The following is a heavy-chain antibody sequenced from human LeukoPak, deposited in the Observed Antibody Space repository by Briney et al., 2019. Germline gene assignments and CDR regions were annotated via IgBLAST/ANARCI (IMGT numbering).Heavy chain of an antibody. CDR1: GYTFNGFY. D-gene: IGHD1-1*01. V-gene: IGHV1-2*02. Sequence: ASVKVSCKTSGYTFNGFYIHWVRQAPAQGLKWMGWIDPNSGDTSYSRLFQGRVTMTRDTSINTAYLEINNLRFDDTAVYYCVSHHWTTLTMGDYWGQGTLVTVSS. CDR3: VSHHWTTLTMGDY. CDR2: IDPNSGDT. J-gene: IGHJ4*02.